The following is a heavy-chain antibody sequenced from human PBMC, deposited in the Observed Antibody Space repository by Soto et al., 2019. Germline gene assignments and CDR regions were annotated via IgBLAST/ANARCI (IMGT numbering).Heavy chain of an antibody. CDR2: IIPIFGTA. D-gene: IGHD5-12*01. J-gene: IGHJ2*01. V-gene: IGHV1-69*12. CDR1: GGTFSSYT. Sequence: QVQRVQSGAEVKKPGSSVTVSCEASGGTFSSYTISWMRQAPGQGLEWMGGIIPIFGTANYAQKFQGRVTITADESTSTAYMELSSLRSEDTAVYYCARGNHRWLQLWYFDLWGRGTLVTVSS. CDR3: ARGNHRWLQLWYFDL.